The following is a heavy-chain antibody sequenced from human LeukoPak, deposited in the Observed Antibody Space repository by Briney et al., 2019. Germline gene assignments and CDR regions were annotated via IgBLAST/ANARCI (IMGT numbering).Heavy chain of an antibody. CDR1: GVSISSYY. V-gene: IGHV4-59*08. D-gene: IGHD5-18*01. CDR2: IYYSGST. CDR3: ARGGSYGWTTFDY. Sequence: SQTLSLTCTVSGVSISSYYWNWIRQPPGKGLEWIGYIYYSGSTNYNPSLKSRVTISVDTSKNQFSLKLTSVTAADTAVYYCARGGSYGWTTFDYWGQGTLVTVSS. J-gene: IGHJ4*02.